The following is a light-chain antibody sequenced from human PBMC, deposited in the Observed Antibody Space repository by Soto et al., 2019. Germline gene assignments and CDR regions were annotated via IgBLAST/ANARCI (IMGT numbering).Light chain of an antibody. CDR3: QQRSTWPT. CDR2: DAS. V-gene: IGKV3-11*01. J-gene: IGKJ5*01. CDR1: ESVDFH. Sequence: VLTHSPATLSLSPGKRATLSCRASESVDFHLAWYQQKPGQAPRLLIYDASVRATGTPARFSGSGSGTAFTLTISSLEPEDFALYYCQQRSTWPTFGQGTRLE.